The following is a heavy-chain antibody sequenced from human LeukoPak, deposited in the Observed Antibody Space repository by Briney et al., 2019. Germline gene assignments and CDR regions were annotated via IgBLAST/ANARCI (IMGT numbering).Heavy chain of an antibody. J-gene: IGHJ4*02. V-gene: IGHV1-3*01. CDR2: INAGNGNT. CDR1: GYTFTSYA. CDR3: ARGSPKTVPFDY. Sequence: ASVKVSCKASGYTFTSYAMHWVRQAPGQRLEWMGWINAGNGNTKYSQKFQGRVTITRDTSASTAYMELSSLRSEDTAVYYCARGSPKTVPFDYWGQGTLVTVSS. D-gene: IGHD1-1*01.